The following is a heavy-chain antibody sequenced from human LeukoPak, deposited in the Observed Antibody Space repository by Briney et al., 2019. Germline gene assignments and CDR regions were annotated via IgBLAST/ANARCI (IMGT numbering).Heavy chain of an antibody. CDR1: GFTFSSYN. V-gene: IGHV3-48*01. Sequence: GGSLRLSCAASGFTFSSYNMTWVRQAQGKGLEWVSYISSSSTTIYYADSVKGRFTISRDNAKNSLYLQMNSLRAEDTAVYYCASSYCSGGTCYSTGELDYWGQGTLVTVSS. J-gene: IGHJ4*02. CDR2: ISSSSTTI. D-gene: IGHD2-15*01. CDR3: ASSYCSGGTCYSTGELDY.